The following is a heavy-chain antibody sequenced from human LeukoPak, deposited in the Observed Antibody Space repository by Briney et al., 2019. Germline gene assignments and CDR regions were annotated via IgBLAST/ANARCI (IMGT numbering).Heavy chain of an antibody. J-gene: IGHJ4*02. Sequence: GGSLRLSCAASGFTFDDYVMHWVRQAAGKGLEWVSSISWNSGSIDYADSVKGRFTISRDNAKNSLYLQMDSLRAEDTALYYCAKGSSSGWFPFDYWGQGTLVTVSS. CDR1: GFTFDDYV. CDR3: AKGSSSGWFPFDY. D-gene: IGHD6-19*01. CDR2: ISWNSGSI. V-gene: IGHV3-9*01.